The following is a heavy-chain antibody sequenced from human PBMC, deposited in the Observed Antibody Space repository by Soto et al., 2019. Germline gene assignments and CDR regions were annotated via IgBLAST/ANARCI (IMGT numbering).Heavy chain of an antibody. CDR2: INSGGSVI. D-gene: IGHD3-22*01. CDR1: GFTFTSFG. Sequence: EVPLVESGGGLVQPGGSLRLSCAASGFTFTSFGMTWVRQAPGGGLEWVSHINSGGSVILYADSVKGRVTFSRDNSKNSLYLEMNSLRADDTAVYFCARDEDGTYEFDYWGQGTLVTVSS. V-gene: IGHV3-48*04. CDR3: ARDEDGTYEFDY. J-gene: IGHJ4*02.